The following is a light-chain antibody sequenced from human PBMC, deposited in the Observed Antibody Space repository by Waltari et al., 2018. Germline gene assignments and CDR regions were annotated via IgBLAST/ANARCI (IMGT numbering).Light chain of an antibody. Sequence: QSVLTQPPSASGTPGQRVTISCSGSSSNIGRHNVKWYQHIPGKAPKLLIYNNNQRPPGVPDRFSGSKSGTSASLAISGLQSEDEAVYYCAAWDDSLNGRVFGGGTKLTVV. J-gene: IGLJ2*01. CDR1: SSNIGRHN. V-gene: IGLV1-44*01. CDR3: AAWDDSLNGRV. CDR2: NNN.